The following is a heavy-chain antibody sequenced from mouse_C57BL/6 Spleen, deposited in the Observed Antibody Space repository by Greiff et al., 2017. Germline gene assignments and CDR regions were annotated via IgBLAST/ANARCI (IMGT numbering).Heavy chain of an antibody. D-gene: IGHD2-1*01. Sequence: VQLQESGAELAKPGASVKLSCKASGYTFTSYWMHWVNQRPGQGLEWIGYINPSSGYTKYTPKFKDKATLTADKSSSTAYMQLSSLTYEDSAVYYCAMVLPYYFDYWGQGTTLTVSS. CDR1: GYTFTSYW. CDR2: INPSSGYT. V-gene: IGHV1-7*01. CDR3: AMVLPYYFDY. J-gene: IGHJ2*01.